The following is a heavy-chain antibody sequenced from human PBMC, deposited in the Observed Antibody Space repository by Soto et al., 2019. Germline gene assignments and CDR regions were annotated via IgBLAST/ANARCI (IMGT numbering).Heavy chain of an antibody. Sequence: PSQTLSLTCAISGDSVSSNSAAWNWIRQSPSRGLEWLGRTYYRSKWYNDYAVSVKSRITINPDTSKNQFSLQLNSVTPEDTAVYYCARDFGGGGKWPIAGFWWNDSENWFDPWGQGTLVTVSS. CDR1: GDSVSSNSAA. D-gene: IGHD1-1*01. J-gene: IGHJ5*02. CDR2: TYYRSKWYN. V-gene: IGHV6-1*01. CDR3: ARDFGGGGKWPIAGFWWNDSENWFDP.